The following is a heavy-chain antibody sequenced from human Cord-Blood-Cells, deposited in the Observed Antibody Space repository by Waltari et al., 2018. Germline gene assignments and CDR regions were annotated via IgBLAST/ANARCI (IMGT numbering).Heavy chain of an antibody. CDR3: TRKLGILDY. Sequence: EVQLVESGGGWLKPGRSLRLSCTASGLTFGDSAMSWFRQAPGKGLEWVGFIRSKAYGGTTEYAASVKGRFTISRDDSKSIAYLQMNSLKTEDTAVYYCTRKLGILDYWGQGTLVTVSS. CDR1: GLTFGDSA. D-gene: IGHD7-27*01. CDR2: IRSKAYGGTT. J-gene: IGHJ4*02. V-gene: IGHV3-49*05.